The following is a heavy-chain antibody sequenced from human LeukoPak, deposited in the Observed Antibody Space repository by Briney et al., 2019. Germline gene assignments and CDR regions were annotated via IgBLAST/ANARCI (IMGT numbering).Heavy chain of an antibody. CDR2: IIPIFGTA. J-gene: IGHJ5*02. V-gene: IGHV1-69*13. D-gene: IGHD5-12*01. CDR1: GGTFSSYA. CDR3: ASPRGGYSGYEYNWFDP. Sequence: SVKVSCKASGGTFSSYAISWVRQAPGQGLEWMGGIIPIFGTANYAQKFQGRVTITADESTSTAYMELSSLRSEDTAVYYCASPRGGYSGYEYNWFDPWGQGTLVTVSS.